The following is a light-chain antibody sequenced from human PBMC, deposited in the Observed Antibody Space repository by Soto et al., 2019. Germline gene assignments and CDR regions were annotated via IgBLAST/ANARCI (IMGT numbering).Light chain of an antibody. V-gene: IGKV3-20*01. CDR3: QQYGSSPIFT. Sequence: EIVLTQSPGTLSLSPGERATLSCRASQSVSSTYLAWYQQKPGQAPRLLIYGASSRATDIPDRFSGSGSGTDFTLTISRLEPEDFAVYYCQQYGSSPIFTFGSGTKVEIK. CDR1: QSVSSTY. CDR2: GAS. J-gene: IGKJ3*01.